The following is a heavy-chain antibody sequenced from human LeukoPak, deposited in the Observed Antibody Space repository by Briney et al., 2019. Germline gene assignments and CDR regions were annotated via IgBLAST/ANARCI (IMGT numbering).Heavy chain of an antibody. Sequence: VSVKVSCKASGYTFTGYYMNWVRQAPGQGLEWMGWINPNSGGTNYAQKFQGRVTMTRDTSISTAYMELSRLRSDDAAVYYCARETGATIDYWGQGTLVTVSS. CDR2: INPNSGGT. CDR1: GYTFTGYY. D-gene: IGHD1-26*01. CDR3: ARETGATIDY. V-gene: IGHV1-2*02. J-gene: IGHJ4*02.